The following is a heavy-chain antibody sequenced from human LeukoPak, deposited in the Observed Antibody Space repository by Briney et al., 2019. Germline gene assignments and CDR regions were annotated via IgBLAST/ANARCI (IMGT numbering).Heavy chain of an antibody. CDR3: ARHRWDGTFNFDY. CDR1: GGSISGSSDF. CDR2: IYYSGRT. V-gene: IGHV4-39*01. D-gene: IGHD1-26*01. Sequence: PSETLSLTCTVSGGSISGSSDFWGWIRQPPGKGLEWIGSIYYSGRTYNNPSLKSRVTISVDTSKNQFSLKLSSVTAADTAVYYCARHRWDGTFNFDYWGQGTLVPASS. J-gene: IGHJ4*02.